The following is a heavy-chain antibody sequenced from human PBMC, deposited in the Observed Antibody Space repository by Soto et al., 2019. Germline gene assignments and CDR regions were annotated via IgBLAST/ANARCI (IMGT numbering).Heavy chain of an antibody. D-gene: IGHD6-6*01. CDR3: ARHLLAALPPYYFYMDV. CDR2: IYPGDSDT. J-gene: IGHJ6*03. Sequence: EVQLVQSGAEVKKPGESLKISCQGSGYSFADRWIGWVRQMPGKGLEWMGIIYPGDSDTRYSPSFQGQVTISADKSINTAYLQWTSLKASDTAIYYCARHLLAALPPYYFYMDVWGKGTTVTVSS. CDR1: GYSFADRW. V-gene: IGHV5-51*01.